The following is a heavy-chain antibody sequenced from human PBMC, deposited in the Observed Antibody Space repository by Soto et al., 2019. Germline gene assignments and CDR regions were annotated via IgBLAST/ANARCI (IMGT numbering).Heavy chain of an antibody. CDR3: AKEARSVGPSNFDY. J-gene: IGHJ4*02. CDR2: ISGSGEST. Sequence: EVQLLESGGGLVQPGGSLRLSCVASGFTFSSYAMSWVRQAPGTGLEWVSAISGSGESTYFADSVRGLFTISRDNSRNTLYLQMNRLRAEDTALYYCAKEARSVGPSNFDYWGQGSLVTVSS. D-gene: IGHD1-26*01. CDR1: GFTFSSYA. V-gene: IGHV3-23*01.